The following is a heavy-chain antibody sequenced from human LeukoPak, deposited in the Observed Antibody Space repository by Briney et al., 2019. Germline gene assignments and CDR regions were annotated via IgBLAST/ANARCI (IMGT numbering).Heavy chain of an antibody. CDR3: ATQYCSGGSCYTWAGFDY. D-gene: IGHD2-15*01. V-gene: IGHV1-18*01. J-gene: IGHJ4*02. Sequence: ASVKVACNASGYTFAIYCISWVRQAPGQGLGWMGWVSAYNSNTNYAQKLQGRGTMTTDTSTSTAYMELRSLRYDDTAVSYCATQYCSGGSCYTWAGFDYWGQGTLVTVSS. CDR1: GYTFAIYC. CDR2: VSAYNSNT.